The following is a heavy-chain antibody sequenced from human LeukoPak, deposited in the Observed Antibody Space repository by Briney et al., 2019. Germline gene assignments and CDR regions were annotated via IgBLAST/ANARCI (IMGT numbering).Heavy chain of an antibody. CDR3: ARDPWSYGPGAFDI. CDR2: ISYDGSNK. CDR1: GLTFSSYA. Sequence: GRSLRLSCAASGLTFSSYAMHWVRQAPGKGLEWVAVISYDGSNKYYADSVKGRFTISRDNSKNTLYLQMNSLRAEDTAVYYCARDPWSYGPGAFDIWGQGTMVTVSS. D-gene: IGHD3-16*01. V-gene: IGHV3-30-3*01. J-gene: IGHJ3*02.